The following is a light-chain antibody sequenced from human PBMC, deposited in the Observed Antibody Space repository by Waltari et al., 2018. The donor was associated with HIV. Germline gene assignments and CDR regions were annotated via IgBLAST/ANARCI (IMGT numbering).Light chain of an antibody. V-gene: IGLV1-36*01. CDR3: ATWDDSLNGWV. Sequence: QSVLTQPPSVSEAPRQRVAISCSGSSSNIGNNAVNWYQQFPGKAPQLLIYYDDLLPSGVSDRFAGSRSGTSASLAINGLQSEDEADYYCATWDDSLNGWVFGGGTKLTVL. CDR2: YDD. CDR1: SSNIGNNA. J-gene: IGLJ3*02.